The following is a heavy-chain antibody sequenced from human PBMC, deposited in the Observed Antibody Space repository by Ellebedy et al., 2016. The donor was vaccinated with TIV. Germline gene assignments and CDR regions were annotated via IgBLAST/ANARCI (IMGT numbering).Heavy chain of an antibody. CDR2: INPDSGGT. CDR3: ARVLRATSGMDV. J-gene: IGHJ6*02. CDR1: GYTFTSNG. V-gene: IGHV1-2*02. Sequence: ASVKVSCKASGYTFTSNGISWVRQAPGQGLEWMGWINPDSGGTNFPQKFQGRVTMARDTSVNTAYMELSRLQSDDTAVYYCARVLRATSGMDVWGQGTTVTVS. D-gene: IGHD4/OR15-4a*01.